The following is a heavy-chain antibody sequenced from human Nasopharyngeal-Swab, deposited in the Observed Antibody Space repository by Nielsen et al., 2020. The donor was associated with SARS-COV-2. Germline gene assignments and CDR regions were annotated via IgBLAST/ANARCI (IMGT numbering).Heavy chain of an antibody. D-gene: IGHD2-15*01. Sequence: GGSLRLSCAASGFIFSDSAIHWVRQASGKGLEWVDRIRSKGNSYATEYAASVEGRFTISRDDSKNTAYLQMNSLMTEDTAVYYCSRCGGSCYTGKDYWGQGTLVTVSS. J-gene: IGHJ4*02. CDR3: SRCGGSCYTGKDY. V-gene: IGHV3-73*01. CDR2: IRSKGNSYAT. CDR1: GFIFSDSA.